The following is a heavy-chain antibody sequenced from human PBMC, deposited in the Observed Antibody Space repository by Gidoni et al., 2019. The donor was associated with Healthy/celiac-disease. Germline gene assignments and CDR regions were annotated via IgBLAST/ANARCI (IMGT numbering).Heavy chain of an antibody. D-gene: IGHD4-17*01. CDR1: GFTFSSYG. CDR3: ARTTVTTLFPYYYYGMDV. J-gene: IGHJ6*02. V-gene: IGHV3-33*01. Sequence: QVQLVESGGGVVQPGRSLRLSCAASGFTFSSYGMHWVRQAPGQGLEWVAVIWYDGSNKYYADSVKGRFTISRDNSKNTLYLQMNSLRAEDTAVYYCARTTVTTLFPYYYYGMDVWGQGTTVTVSS. CDR2: IWYDGSNK.